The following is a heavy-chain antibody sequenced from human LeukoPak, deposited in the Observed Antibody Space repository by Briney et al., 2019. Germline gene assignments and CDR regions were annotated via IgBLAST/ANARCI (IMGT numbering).Heavy chain of an antibody. J-gene: IGHJ6*04. Sequence: SETLSLTCTVSGGSISSYYWSWIRQPPGKGLEWIGYIYYSGSTNYIPSLKSRVTISVDTSKNQFSLKLSSVTAADTAVYYCARDRPNFDPYYGMDVWGKGTTVTVSS. D-gene: IGHD3-9*01. V-gene: IGHV4-59*01. CDR2: IYYSGST. CDR1: GGSISSYY. CDR3: ARDRPNFDPYYGMDV.